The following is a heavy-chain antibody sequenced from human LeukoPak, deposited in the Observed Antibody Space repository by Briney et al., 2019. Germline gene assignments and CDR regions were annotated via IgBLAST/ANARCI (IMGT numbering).Heavy chain of an antibody. V-gene: IGHV1-8*03. CDR2: MNPNSGNT. D-gene: IGHD1-26*01. Sequence: GASVKVSCKASGYTFTSYDINWVRQATGQGLGWMGWMNPNSGNTGYAQKFQGRVTITRNTSISTAYMELSSLRSEDTAVYYCARGPVGATPNDYWGQGTLVTVSS. CDR3: ARGPVGATPNDY. CDR1: GYTFTSYD. J-gene: IGHJ4*02.